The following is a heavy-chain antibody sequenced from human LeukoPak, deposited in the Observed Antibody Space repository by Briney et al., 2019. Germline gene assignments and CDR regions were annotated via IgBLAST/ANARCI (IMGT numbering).Heavy chain of an antibody. CDR1: GFTLDDYG. J-gene: IGHJ6*03. CDR3: ARHYYYYYYMDV. Sequence: PGGSLRLSCAASGFTLDDYGMSWVRQAPGKGLEWVSGINWNGGSTGYADSVKGRFTISRDNAKNSLYLHMNSLRAEDTALYYCARHYYYYYYMDVWGIGTTVTVSS. CDR2: INWNGGST. V-gene: IGHV3-20*04.